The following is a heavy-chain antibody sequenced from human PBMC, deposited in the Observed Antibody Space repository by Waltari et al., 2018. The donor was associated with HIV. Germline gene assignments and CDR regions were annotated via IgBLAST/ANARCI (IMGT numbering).Heavy chain of an antibody. V-gene: IGHV3-49*03. CDR1: GFTFGDYV. CDR2: IRSKAYGGTK. J-gene: IGHJ4*02. Sequence: EVQLVESGGGLVQPGRSLRLSCTASGFTFGDYVMSWFRQAPGEGLEWVGFIRSKAYGGTKEYAASGKGRFTISRDDSKSIAYLQMNSLKTEDTAVYYCTRDGLYYDFWSGYPGYWGQGTLVTVSS. CDR3: TRDGLYYDFWSGYPGY. D-gene: IGHD3-3*01.